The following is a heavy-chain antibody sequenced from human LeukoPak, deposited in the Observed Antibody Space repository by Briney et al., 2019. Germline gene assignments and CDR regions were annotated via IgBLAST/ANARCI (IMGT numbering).Heavy chain of an antibody. CDR2: INWNSGTI. J-gene: IGHJ4*02. CDR3: ARDRFRYCSGAYCSHFEF. CDR1: GFIFDDYA. Sequence: PGGSLRLSCAASGFIFDDYAMHWVRHAPGKGLEWVSGINWNSGTIVYADSVKGRFTISRDNAKNSLYLQMNSLRADDMAFYYCARDRFRYCSGAYCSHFEFWGQGTLVSVSS. D-gene: IGHD2-15*01. V-gene: IGHV3-9*03.